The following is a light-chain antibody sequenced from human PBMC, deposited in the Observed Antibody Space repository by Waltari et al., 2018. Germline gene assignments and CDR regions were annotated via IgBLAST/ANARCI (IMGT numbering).Light chain of an antibody. CDR3: QQYGSSPLT. V-gene: IGKV3-20*01. J-gene: IGKJ1*01. Sequence: DIVLTQSPGTLSLSPGERAPPSCRARQSVSSSYLAWYQQKPGQAPRLLIYGASSRATGIPDRFSGSGSGTDFTLTISRLEPEDFAVYYCQQYGSSPLTFGQGTKVEIK. CDR2: GAS. CDR1: QSVSSSY.